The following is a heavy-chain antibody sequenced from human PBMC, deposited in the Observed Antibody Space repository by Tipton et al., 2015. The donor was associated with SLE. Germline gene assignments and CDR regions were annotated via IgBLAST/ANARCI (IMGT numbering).Heavy chain of an antibody. D-gene: IGHD2-15*01. CDR3: AKDRLRGFGGSWDFQS. V-gene: IGHV1-2*02. CDR1: GYIFTDYL. J-gene: IGHJ4*02. Sequence: QLVQSGPEVKEPGASVKASCKASGYIFTDYLIHWVRQAPGQGLEWMGWMNPYSGGTNYAPKFQGRVTMTRDTSISTAYMDPSRLNFDDTAVYYCAKDRLRGFGGSWDFQSWGQGTLVIVSS. CDR2: MNPYSGGT.